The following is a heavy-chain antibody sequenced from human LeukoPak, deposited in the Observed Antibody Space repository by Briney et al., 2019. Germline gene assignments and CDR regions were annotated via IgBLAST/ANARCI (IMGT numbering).Heavy chain of an antibody. Sequence: GGSLRLSCAASGFTVSSNYMSWVRQAPGKGLEWVSVIYAGGSTYYADSVKGRFTTSRDNSKNTLYLQMNSLRAEDTAVYYCAKTLSGSSEYWGQGTLVTVSS. J-gene: IGHJ4*02. CDR3: AKTLSGSSEY. D-gene: IGHD6-6*01. CDR2: IYAGGST. CDR1: GFTVSSNY. V-gene: IGHV3-53*01.